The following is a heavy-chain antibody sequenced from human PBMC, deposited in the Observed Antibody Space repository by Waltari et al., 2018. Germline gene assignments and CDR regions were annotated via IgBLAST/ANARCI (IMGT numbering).Heavy chain of an antibody. Sequence: EVQLVESGGGLVQPGGSLRLSCVGSGFTFTDHYMDWVRKAPGKGREWVSRTKNRGNSHITDYAASVKGRFIGSRDDSKNSLYLKMNNLQTEDTAVYYCARDTATALDSWGQGTLVIVSS. J-gene: IGHJ5*01. V-gene: IGHV3-72*01. D-gene: IGHD1-1*01. CDR3: ARDTATALDS. CDR2: TKNRGNSHIT. CDR1: GFTFTDHY.